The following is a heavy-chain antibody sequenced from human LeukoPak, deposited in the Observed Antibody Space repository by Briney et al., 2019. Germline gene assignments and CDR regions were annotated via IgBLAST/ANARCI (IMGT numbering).Heavy chain of an antibody. CDR3: ARDSSGWNHDY. CDR1: GYTFTSYG. D-gene: IGHD6-19*01. CDR2: INPNSGGT. Sequence: ASVKVSCKASGYTFTSYGISWVRQAPGQGLEWMGRINPNSGGTNYAQKFQGRVTMTRDTSISTAYMELSRLRSDDTAVYYCARDSSGWNHDYWGQGTLVTVSS. V-gene: IGHV1-2*06. J-gene: IGHJ4*02.